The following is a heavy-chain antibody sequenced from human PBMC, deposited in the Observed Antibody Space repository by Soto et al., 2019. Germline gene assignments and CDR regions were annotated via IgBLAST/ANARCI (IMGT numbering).Heavy chain of an antibody. V-gene: IGHV4-59*01. CDR2: LHYSGST. Sequence: SETLSLTCTVSGGSINSSYWSWIRQSPGKGLEWIGYLHYSGSTNYNPSLKSRVTISLDTSENRFSLKLTSVTAGDTAAYYCGGGVTARPSPYCYSYMDVWGQGTTVTVSS. CDR1: GGSINSSY. D-gene: IGHD5-18*01. J-gene: IGHJ6*02. CDR3: GGGVTARPSPYCYSYMDV.